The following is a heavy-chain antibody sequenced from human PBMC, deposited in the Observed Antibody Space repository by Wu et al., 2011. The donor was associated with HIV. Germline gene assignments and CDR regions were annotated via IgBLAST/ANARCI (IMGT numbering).Heavy chain of an antibody. CDR1: GYSFTGYY. CDR2: SNPNSGDT. V-gene: IGHV1-2*02. J-gene: IGHJ4*02. CDR3: ARDKGTEVFDY. Sequence: QVQRGAVWGVKWRSLGLSEGLCKASGYSFTGYYMHWVRQAPGQGLEWMGWSNPNSGDTNYAQKFQGRVAMTWDTSISTAYMELSRLRSDDTAVYYCARDKGTEVFDYWGQGILVIVSS.